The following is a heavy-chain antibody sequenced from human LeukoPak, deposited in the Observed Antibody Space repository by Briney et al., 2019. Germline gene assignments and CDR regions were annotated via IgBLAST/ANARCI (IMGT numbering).Heavy chain of an antibody. Sequence: GGSLRLSCAASGFIVSSTSMSWVRQAPGKGLEWVSLLYGGGSTYYADSVKGRFTISRDNSKNTLYLQMNSLRAEDTAVYYCARGGSYASFGFDYWSQEPWSPSPQ. D-gene: IGHD1-26*01. V-gene: IGHV3-53*01. J-gene: IGHJ4*01. CDR2: LYGGGST. CDR1: GFIVSSTS. CDR3: ARGGSYASFGFDY.